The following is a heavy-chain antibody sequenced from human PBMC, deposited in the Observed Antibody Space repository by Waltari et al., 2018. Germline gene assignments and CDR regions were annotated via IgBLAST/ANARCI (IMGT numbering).Heavy chain of an antibody. CDR2: IYTSGST. V-gene: IGHV4-4*07. D-gene: IGHD5-18*01. CDR3: AREPSTPDTALGDRTYWYFDL. J-gene: IGHJ2*01. CDR1: GGPISSYY. Sequence: QVQLQESGPGLVKPSETLSLTCTVSGGPISSYYWSWIRQHAAKALKWIGRIYTSGSTNYNPSLKSRVTMSVDTSKNQFSLKLSSVTAADTAVYYCAREPSTPDTALGDRTYWYFDLWGRGTLVTVSS.